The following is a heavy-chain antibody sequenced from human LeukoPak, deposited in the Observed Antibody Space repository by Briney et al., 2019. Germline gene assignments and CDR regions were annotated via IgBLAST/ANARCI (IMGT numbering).Heavy chain of an antibody. CDR3: ARDFRIAGSYGMDV. CDR2: INPNSGGT. V-gene: IGHV1-2*02. D-gene: IGHD1-14*01. CDR1: GYTFTGYY. J-gene: IGHJ6*02. Sequence: ASVKVSCKASGYTFTGYYMHWVRQAPGQGLEWIGWINPNSGGTNYAQKFQGRVTITRDTSISTAYMELSRLRPDDTAVYYCARDFRIAGSYGMDVWGQGTTVTVSS.